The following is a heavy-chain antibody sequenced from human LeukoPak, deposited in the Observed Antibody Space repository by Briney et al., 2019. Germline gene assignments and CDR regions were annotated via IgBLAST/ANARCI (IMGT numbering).Heavy chain of an antibody. Sequence: SETLSLTCAVYGGSFSGYYWSWIRQPPGKGLEWIGEINHSGSTNYNPSLKSRVTISVDTSKNQFSLKLSSVTAADTAVYYCARLIKQITFGGVIASTLDYWGQGTLVTVSS. CDR2: INHSGST. D-gene: IGHD3-16*02. J-gene: IGHJ4*02. CDR1: GGSFSGYY. CDR3: ARLIKQITFGGVIASTLDY. V-gene: IGHV4-34*01.